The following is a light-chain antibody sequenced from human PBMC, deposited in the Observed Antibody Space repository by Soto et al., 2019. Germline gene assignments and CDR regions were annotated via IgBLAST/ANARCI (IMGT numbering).Light chain of an antibody. V-gene: IGLV2-11*01. CDR3: CSYAGSYTWV. CDR1: SSDVGGYNS. Sequence: QSVLTQPRSVSGSPGQSVTISCTGTSSDVGGYNSVSWYQQHPGKAPKVMIYDVSKRPSGVPDRFSGSKSGNTASLTISGLQADDEADYYCCSYAGSYTWVFGGGTKLTVL. CDR2: DVS. J-gene: IGLJ3*02.